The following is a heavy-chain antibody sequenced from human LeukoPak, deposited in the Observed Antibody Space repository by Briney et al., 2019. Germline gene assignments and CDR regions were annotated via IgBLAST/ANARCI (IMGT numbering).Heavy chain of an antibody. V-gene: IGHV4-34*01. Sequence: PSETLSLTCAVYGGSFSGYYWSWIRQPPGKGLEWIGEINHSGSTNYNPSLKSRVTISVDTSKNQFSLKLSSVTAADTAVYYCARRVFPPTTATTCFDPWGQGTLVTVSS. CDR2: INHSGST. CDR1: GGSFSGYY. J-gene: IGHJ5*02. CDR3: ARRVFPPTTATTCFDP. D-gene: IGHD4-17*01.